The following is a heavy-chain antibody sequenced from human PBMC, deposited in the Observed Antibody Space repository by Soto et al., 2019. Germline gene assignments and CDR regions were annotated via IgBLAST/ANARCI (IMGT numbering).Heavy chain of an antibody. CDR2: IYYSGST. V-gene: IGHV4-39*01. J-gene: IGHJ4*02. CDR3: ARSGYGTLALDY. CDR1: GGSISSSSYY. Sequence: TLSLTCTVSGGSISSSSYYWGWIRQPPGKGLEWIGSIYYSGSTYYNPSLKSRVTISVDTSKNQFSLKLSSVTAADTAVYYCARSGYGTLALDYWGQGTLVTVSS. D-gene: IGHD5-12*01.